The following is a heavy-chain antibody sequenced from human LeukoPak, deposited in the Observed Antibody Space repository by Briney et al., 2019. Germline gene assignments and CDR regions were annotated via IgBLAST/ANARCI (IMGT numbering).Heavy chain of an antibody. CDR1: GFTVSNNY. D-gene: IGHD1-26*01. CDR2: IYSAGNT. CDR3: ARGGDIVGTSRSAFDI. V-gene: IGHV3-53*01. J-gene: IGHJ3*02. Sequence: SGGSLRLSCAASGFTVSNNYMSWVRQAPGEGLEWVSLIYSAGNTNYADSVKGRFTISRDNSKNTLYLQMNSLRAEDTAVYYCARGGDIVGTSRSAFDIWGQGTMVTVSS.